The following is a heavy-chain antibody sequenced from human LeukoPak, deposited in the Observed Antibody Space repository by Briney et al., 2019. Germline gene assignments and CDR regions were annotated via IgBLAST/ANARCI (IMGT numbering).Heavy chain of an antibody. CDR3: ARSRERSSSWYHGWFDP. Sequence: PGGSLRLSCAASGFTFSSYSMNWVRQAPGKGLEWVSYISSSSSTIYYADFVKGRFTISRDNAKNSLYLQMNSLRAEDTAVYYCARSRERSSSWYHGWFDPWGQGTLVTVSS. V-gene: IGHV3-48*01. CDR1: GFTFSSYS. D-gene: IGHD6-13*01. J-gene: IGHJ5*02. CDR2: ISSSSSTI.